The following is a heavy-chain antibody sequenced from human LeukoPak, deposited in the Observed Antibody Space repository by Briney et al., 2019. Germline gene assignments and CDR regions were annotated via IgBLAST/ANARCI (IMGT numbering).Heavy chain of an antibody. J-gene: IGHJ4*02. CDR3: ASLRGQNY. D-gene: IGHD4-17*01. CDR2: INEDGSEK. CDR1: GFTFSNYL. V-gene: IGHV3-7*01. Sequence: PGGSLRLSCAASGFTFSNYLMTWVRQAPGKGLEWVANINEDGSEKYYVDSMKGRFTISRDNARDSLYLQMDSLRADDTAVYYCASLRGQNYWGQGTLVTVSA.